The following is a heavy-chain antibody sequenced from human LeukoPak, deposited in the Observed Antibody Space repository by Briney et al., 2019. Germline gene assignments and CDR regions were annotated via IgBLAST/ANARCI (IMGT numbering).Heavy chain of an antibody. D-gene: IGHD3-10*01. CDR3: AKDDGPLWFGELFHYYYGMDV. V-gene: IGHV1-24*01. Sequence: ASVKVSCKVSGYTLTELSMHWVRQAPGKGLEWMGGFDPEDGETIYAQKFQGRVTMTEDTSTDTAYMELSSLRSEDTAVYYCAKDDGPLWFGELFHYYYGMDVWGQGTTVTVSS. CDR1: GYTLTELS. CDR2: FDPEDGET. J-gene: IGHJ6*02.